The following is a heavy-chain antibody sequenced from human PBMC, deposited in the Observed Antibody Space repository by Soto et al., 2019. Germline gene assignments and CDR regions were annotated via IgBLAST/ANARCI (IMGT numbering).Heavy chain of an antibody. CDR2: IYYSGST. Sequence: SETLSLTCTVSGGSISSSSYYWGWIRQPPGKGLEWIGSIYYSGSTYYNPSLKSRVTISVDTSKNQFSLKLSSVTAADTAVYYCARDFIARYCSGGSCYSGGQRPTNNWFDPWGQGTLVTVSS. J-gene: IGHJ5*02. D-gene: IGHD2-15*01. CDR3: ARDFIARYCSGGSCYSGGQRPTNNWFDP. CDR1: GGSISSSSYY. V-gene: IGHV4-39*02.